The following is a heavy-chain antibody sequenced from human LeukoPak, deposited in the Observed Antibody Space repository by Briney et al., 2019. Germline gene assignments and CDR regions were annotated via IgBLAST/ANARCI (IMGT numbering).Heavy chain of an antibody. CDR1: GYTFTSYY. CDR3: ARDYSSSWPRRYFDY. J-gene: IGHJ4*02. Sequence: GASVTVSCKASGYTFTSYYIHWVRQAPGQGPEWMGIINPSGDITSYAQKFQGRVTMPRDTSTSTVYMELSSLRSEDTAVYYCARDYSSSWPRRYFDYWGQGTLVTVSS. D-gene: IGHD6-13*01. CDR2: INPSGDIT. V-gene: IGHV1-46*01.